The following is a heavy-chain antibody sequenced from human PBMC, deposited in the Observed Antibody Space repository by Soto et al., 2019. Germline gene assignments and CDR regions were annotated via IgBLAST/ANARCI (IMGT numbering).Heavy chain of an antibody. CDR2: IYYSGST. V-gene: IGHV4-31*03. Sequence: TLSLTCTVSGGSISSGGYYWSWIRQHPGKGLEWIGYIYYSGSTYYNPSLKSRVTISVDTSKNQFSLKLSSVTAADTAVYYCARGFSYDSSGYPFDYWGQGTLVTVPQ. CDR3: ARGFSYDSSGYPFDY. D-gene: IGHD3-22*01. CDR1: GGSISSGGYY. J-gene: IGHJ4*02.